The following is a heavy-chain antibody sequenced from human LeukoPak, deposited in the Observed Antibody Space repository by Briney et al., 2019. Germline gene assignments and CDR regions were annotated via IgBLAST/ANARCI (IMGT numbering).Heavy chain of an antibody. D-gene: IGHD3-10*01. V-gene: IGHV4-39*01. CDR3: ARLRGNSRGGWFDP. CDR2: IYYSGST. CDR1: GGSISSSSYY. Sequence: PSETLSLTCTVSGGSISSSSYYWGWIRQPPGKGLEWIGSIYYSGSTYYNPSLKSRVTISVDTSKNQFSLKLSSVTAADTAVYYCARLRGNSRGGWFDPWGQGTLVTVSS. J-gene: IGHJ5*02.